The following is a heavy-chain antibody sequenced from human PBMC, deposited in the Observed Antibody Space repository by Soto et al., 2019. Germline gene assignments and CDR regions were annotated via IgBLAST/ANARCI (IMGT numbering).Heavy chain of an antibody. Sequence: EVQLVESGGGLIQPGGSLRLSCAASGFTASSNYMSWVRQAPGKGLEWVSVIYSGGSTYYADSVKGRFTISRDNSKNTLYLQMNSLRAEDTAVYYCARDVAGVRGYYYYGMDVWGQGTTVTVSS. J-gene: IGHJ6*02. CDR2: IYSGGST. CDR1: GFTASSNY. V-gene: IGHV3-53*01. CDR3: ARDVAGVRGYYYYGMDV. D-gene: IGHD6-19*01.